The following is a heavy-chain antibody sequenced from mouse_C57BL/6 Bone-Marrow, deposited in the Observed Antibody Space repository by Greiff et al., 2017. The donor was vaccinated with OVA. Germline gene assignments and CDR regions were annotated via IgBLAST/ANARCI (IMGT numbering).Heavy chain of an antibody. D-gene: IGHD2-13*01. V-gene: IGHV1-81*01. J-gene: IGHJ4*01. CDR1: GYTFTSYG. Sequence: VQRVESGAELARPGASVKLSCKASGYTFTSYGISWVKQRTGQGLEWIGEIYPRSGNTYYNEKFKGKATLTADKSSSTAYMELRSLTSEDSAVYFCARWGLPPMDYWGQGTSVTVSS. CDR2: IYPRSGNT. CDR3: ARWGLPPMDY.